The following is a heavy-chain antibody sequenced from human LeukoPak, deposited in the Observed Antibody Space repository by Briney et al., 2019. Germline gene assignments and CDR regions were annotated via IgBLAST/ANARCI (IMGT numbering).Heavy chain of an antibody. V-gene: IGHV4-59*08. D-gene: IGHD6-6*01. CDR1: GGSISSFY. Sequence: PSETLSLTCTVSGGSISSFYWSWIRQSPGKGLEWIGYMYYTGSTNYNPSLKSRVTISVDTPKNQFSLKLSSVTAADTAVYYCARHRVAARPYYFDYWGQGTLVTVSS. J-gene: IGHJ4*02. CDR2: MYYTGST. CDR3: ARHRVAARPYYFDY.